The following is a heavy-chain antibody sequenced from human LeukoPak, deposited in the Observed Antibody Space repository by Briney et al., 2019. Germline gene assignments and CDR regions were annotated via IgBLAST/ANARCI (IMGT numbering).Heavy chain of an antibody. Sequence: GGSLRLSCAASGFTFDDYAMHWVRQAPGKGLEWVSGISWNSGNIGYADSVKGRFTISRDNAKNSVYLQMNSLRAEDTALYFCAKDRTGGPYGGKDYWGQGTLVTVSS. V-gene: IGHV3-9*01. D-gene: IGHD4-23*01. CDR2: ISWNSGNI. J-gene: IGHJ4*02. CDR3: AKDRTGGPYGGKDY. CDR1: GFTFDDYA.